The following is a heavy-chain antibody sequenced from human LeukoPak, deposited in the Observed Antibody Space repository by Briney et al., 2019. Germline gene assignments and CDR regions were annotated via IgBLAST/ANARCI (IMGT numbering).Heavy chain of an antibody. Sequence: GGSLRLSCAASGFTFSTYAMSWVRQAPGKGLEWVLGISGSGGSTYYADSVKGRFTISRDNSKNTLYLQMNSLRAEDTAVYYCAKGRDGYDFKWGQGTLVTVSS. CDR2: ISGSGGST. J-gene: IGHJ4*02. CDR1: GFTFSTYA. V-gene: IGHV3-23*01. CDR3: AKGRDGYDFK. D-gene: IGHD5-12*01.